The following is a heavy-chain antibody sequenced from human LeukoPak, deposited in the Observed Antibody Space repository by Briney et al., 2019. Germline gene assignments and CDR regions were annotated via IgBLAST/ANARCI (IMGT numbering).Heavy chain of an antibody. V-gene: IGHV1-69*04. CDR3: ARDPGQKWLLDY. D-gene: IGHD5-12*01. CDR1: GGTFSSYA. CDR2: IIPILGIA. J-gene: IGHJ4*02. Sequence: SVKVSCKASGGTFSSYAISWVRQAPGQGLEWMGRIIPILGIANYAQKFQGRVTITADKSTSTAYMELSSLRSEDTAVYYCARDPGQKWLLDYWGQGTLVTVSS.